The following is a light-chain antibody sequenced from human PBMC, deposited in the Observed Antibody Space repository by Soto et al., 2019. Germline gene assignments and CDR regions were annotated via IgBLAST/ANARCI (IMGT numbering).Light chain of an antibody. Sequence: QSVLTQPASVSGSPGQSITISCTGTSSDVGSYNLVSWYQQHPGKAPKLMIYEVSKRPSGVSNRFSGSKSGNTASLTISGLQAEDEADNYCCSYAGSSTFFYVFVTGTKVTVL. CDR1: SSDVGSYNL. CDR3: CSYAGSSTFFYV. CDR2: EVS. V-gene: IGLV2-23*02. J-gene: IGLJ1*01.